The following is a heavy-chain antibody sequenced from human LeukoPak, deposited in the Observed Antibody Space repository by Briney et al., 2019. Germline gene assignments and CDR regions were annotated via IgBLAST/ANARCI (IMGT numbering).Heavy chain of an antibody. J-gene: IGHJ4*02. V-gene: IGHV3-53*01. Sequence: TGGSLRLSCAASGFTVIINYMSWVRQAPGKGLEWVSVIYSGGSTFYSDSVKGRFTISRDNSKNTLYLQMNSLRAEDTAVYYCARDNGAAAGNWGQGTLGTVSS. CDR3: ARDNGAAAGN. CDR1: GFTVIINY. CDR2: IYSGGST. D-gene: IGHD6-13*01.